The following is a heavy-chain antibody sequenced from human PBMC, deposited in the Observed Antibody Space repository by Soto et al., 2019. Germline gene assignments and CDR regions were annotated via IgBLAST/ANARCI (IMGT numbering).Heavy chain of an antibody. CDR3: AREGPHCRSTYCYMGY. V-gene: IGHV3-7*03. D-gene: IGHD2-2*02. CDR1: GFSFSYYR. J-gene: IGHJ4*01. Sequence: PGGSLRLSCAASGFSFSYYRMSWVRQAPGKGLEWVANIKQDGSEKYYVDSVKGRFTISRDNAKNSLYLQMNSLRVEDTAVYHCAREGPHCRSTYCYMGYWGQGILVTVSS. CDR2: IKQDGSEK.